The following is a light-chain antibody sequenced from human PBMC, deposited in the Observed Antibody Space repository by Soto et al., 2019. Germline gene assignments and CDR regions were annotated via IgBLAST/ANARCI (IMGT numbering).Light chain of an antibody. CDR1: QGVSTW. J-gene: IGKJ1*01. Sequence: ILLTQSPSTLSGSVGDRVTITCRASQGVSTWLAWYQQRPSQAPKLLVYEASKLQSGVPSRFSASGSVRDFTLTISSLQQDDSATYYCQQYYDFRTFGQGTKVE. V-gene: IGKV1-5*03. CDR2: EAS. CDR3: QQYYDFRT.